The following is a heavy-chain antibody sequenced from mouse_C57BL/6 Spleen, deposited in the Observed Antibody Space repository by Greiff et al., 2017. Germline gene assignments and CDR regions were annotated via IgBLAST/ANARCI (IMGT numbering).Heavy chain of an antibody. D-gene: IGHD1-1*01. Sequence: QVTLKESGPGILQPSQTLRLTCSFSGFSLSTFGMGVGWIRQPSGKGLEWLAHIWWDDDKYYNPALKSRLTISKGTSKNQVFLKIANVDTADTSTDYCARILTTVVATGFDYWGQGTTLTVSS. J-gene: IGHJ2*01. CDR1: GFSLSTFGMG. V-gene: IGHV8-8*01. CDR2: IWWDDDK. CDR3: ARILTTVVATGFDY.